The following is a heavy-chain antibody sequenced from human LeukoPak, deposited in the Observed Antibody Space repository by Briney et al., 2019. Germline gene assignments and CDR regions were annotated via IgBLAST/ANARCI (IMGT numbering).Heavy chain of an antibody. CDR2: ISAYNGNT. CDR1: GYTFTSDA. J-gene: IGHJ5*02. Sequence: ASVKVSCKASGYTFTSDAISWVRQAPGQGLEWMGWISAYNGNTNYAQKLQGRVTMTTDTSTSTAYMELRSLRSDDTAVYYCARGGIAVADGNWFDPWGQGTLVTVSS. D-gene: IGHD6-19*01. CDR3: ARGGIAVADGNWFDP. V-gene: IGHV1-18*01.